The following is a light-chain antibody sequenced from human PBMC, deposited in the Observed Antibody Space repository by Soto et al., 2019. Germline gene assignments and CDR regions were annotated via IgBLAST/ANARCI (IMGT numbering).Light chain of an antibody. Sequence: EIVMTQSPATLSVSPGERVSLSCRASQSVNSKLAWYQQKPGQAPRLLIYASSNRATGIPDRFSGSASGTDFTLTINRLEPEDFAVYYCQLYGISPHFGQGTRLEI. CDR3: QLYGISPH. J-gene: IGKJ5*01. CDR2: ASS. CDR1: QSVNSK. V-gene: IGKV3D-15*01.